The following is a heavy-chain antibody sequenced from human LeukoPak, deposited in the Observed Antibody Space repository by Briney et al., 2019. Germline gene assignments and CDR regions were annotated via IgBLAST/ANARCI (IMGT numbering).Heavy chain of an antibody. V-gene: IGHV1-8*03. CDR3: ARGGSHNWDDAFDI. D-gene: IGHD5-24*01. CDR2: MNPNSGNT. J-gene: IGHJ3*02. Sequence: GASVKVSCKASGYTFTSYDINWVRQATGQGLEWMGWMNPNSGNTGYAQKFQGRVTITRNTSISTAYMELSSLRSEDTAVYYCARGGSHNWDDAFDIWGQGTMVTVSS. CDR1: GYTFTSYD.